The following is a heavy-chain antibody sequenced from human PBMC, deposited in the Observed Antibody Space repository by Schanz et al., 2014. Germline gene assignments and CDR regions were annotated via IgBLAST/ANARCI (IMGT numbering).Heavy chain of an antibody. V-gene: IGHV4-30-4*07. D-gene: IGHD1-1*01. CDR3: ARGGRTTYNYYYGMDV. CDR2: IYYSGST. J-gene: IGHJ6*02. Sequence: QVQLQESGPGLVKPSQTLSLTCAVSGGSISSGGYSWNWIRQPPGKGLEWIVYIYYSGSTYYNPSLKRRVTKTVDPSKNQFSLKLSSVTAADTAVYYCARGGRTTYNYYYGMDVWGQGTTVTVSS. CDR1: GGSISSGGYS.